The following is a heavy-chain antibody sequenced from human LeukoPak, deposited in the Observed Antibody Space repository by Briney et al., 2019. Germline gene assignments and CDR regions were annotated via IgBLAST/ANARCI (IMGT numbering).Heavy chain of an antibody. CDR2: IIPIFGTA. D-gene: IGHD3-10*01. CDR1: GGTFSSYA. CDR3: ARGWMDYGSGSYSGDY. J-gene: IGHJ4*02. Sequence: GSSVKVSCKASGGTFSSYAISWVRQAPGQGLERMGGIIPIFGTANYAQKFQGRVTITADESTSTAYMELSSLRSEDTAVYYCARGWMDYGSGSYSGDYWGQGTLVTVSS. V-gene: IGHV1-69*01.